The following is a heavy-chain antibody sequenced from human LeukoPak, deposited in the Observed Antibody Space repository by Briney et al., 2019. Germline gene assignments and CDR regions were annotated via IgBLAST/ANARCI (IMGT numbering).Heavy chain of an antibody. CDR1: GYTFTSYG. J-gene: IGHJ5*02. D-gene: IGHD2-2*02. Sequence: ASVKVSCKASGYTFTSYGISWVRQAPGQGLEWMGWISAYNGNTNYAQKLQGRVTMTTDTSTSTAYMELRSLRSGDTAVYYCARPHGGYCSSTSCYKGDGFDPWGQGTLVTVSS. CDR3: ARPHGGYCSSTSCYKGDGFDP. V-gene: IGHV1-18*01. CDR2: ISAYNGNT.